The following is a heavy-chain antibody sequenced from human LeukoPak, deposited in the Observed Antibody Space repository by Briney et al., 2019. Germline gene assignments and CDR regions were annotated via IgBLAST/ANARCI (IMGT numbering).Heavy chain of an antibody. V-gene: IGHV3-30*02. CDR1: GYTFSSYG. D-gene: IGHD1-26*01. J-gene: IGHJ4*02. CDR3: AKDRVGATYYFDY. CDR2: IRYDGSNR. Sequence: GGSLRLSGARPGYTFSSYGMHWVRQAPGRGLAREAFIRYDGSNRYYADSVKGRFTISRDNSKNTLYLQMNSLRAEDTAVYYCAKDRVGATYYFDYWGQGTLVTVSS.